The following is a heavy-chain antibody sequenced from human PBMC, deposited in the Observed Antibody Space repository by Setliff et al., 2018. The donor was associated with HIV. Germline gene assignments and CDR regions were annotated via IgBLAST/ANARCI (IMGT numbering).Heavy chain of an antibody. CDR2: INPSSAGT. D-gene: IGHD1-1*01. Sequence: ASVKVSCKASGYTFTGYYIHWVRQAPGQGLEWMGWINPSSAGTKYAQKFQDRVTMIRDTSITTAYMALSRLTSDDTAVYFCSRGINWFAPFDYWGQGTLVTVSS. V-gene: IGHV1-2*02. CDR3: SRGINWFAPFDY. CDR1: GYTFTGYY. J-gene: IGHJ4*01.